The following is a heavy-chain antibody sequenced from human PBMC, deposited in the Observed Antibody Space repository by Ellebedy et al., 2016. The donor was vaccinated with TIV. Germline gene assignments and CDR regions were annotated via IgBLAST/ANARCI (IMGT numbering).Heavy chain of an antibody. Sequence: SQTLSLTCAISGDSVSSNRTGWNWIRLSPSRGLEWLGRTYYMSKWYTDYALSVKSRITIIPDTSKNQMSLQLNSVTPEDTAVYYCASSGSYFRYWGQGILVTVSS. V-gene: IGHV6-1*01. CDR3: ASSGSYFRY. CDR2: TYYMSKWYT. J-gene: IGHJ4*02. CDR1: GDSVSSNRTG. D-gene: IGHD3-10*01.